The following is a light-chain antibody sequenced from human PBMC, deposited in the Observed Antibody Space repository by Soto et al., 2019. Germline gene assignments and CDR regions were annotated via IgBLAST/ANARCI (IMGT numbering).Light chain of an antibody. CDR3: AAWDDGLDGSWV. Sequence: QSVLTQPPSASGTPGQRDTISCSGSSSNIGTKAVNWYQQLPGAAPKLLIYNDNQRPSGVPDRFSASKSGTSASLAISGIQSEDEADYYCAAWDDGLDGSWVFGGGTKLTVL. CDR2: NDN. CDR1: SSNIGTKA. V-gene: IGLV1-44*01. J-gene: IGLJ3*02.